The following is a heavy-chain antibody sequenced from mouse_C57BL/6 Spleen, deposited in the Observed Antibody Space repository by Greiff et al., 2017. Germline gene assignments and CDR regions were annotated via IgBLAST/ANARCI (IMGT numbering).Heavy chain of an antibody. CDR3: ARRDYGSSYADY. Sequence: QVQLQQSGAELVKPGASVKMSCKASGYTFTSYWITWVKQRPGQGLEWIGDIYPGSGSTNYNEKFKSKATLTVDTSSSTAYMQLSSLTSEDSAVYYCARRDYGSSYADYWGQGTTLTVSS. D-gene: IGHD1-1*01. CDR1: GYTFTSYW. V-gene: IGHV1-55*01. CDR2: IYPGSGST. J-gene: IGHJ2*01.